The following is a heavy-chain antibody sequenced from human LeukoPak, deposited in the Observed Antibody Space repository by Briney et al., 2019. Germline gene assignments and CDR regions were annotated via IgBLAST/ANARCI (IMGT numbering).Heavy chain of an antibody. CDR3: ARDHREISVKIRAARYNWFDP. V-gene: IGHV4-39*07. CDR1: GGSISSGSYY. Sequence: SETLSLTCTVSGGSISSGSYYWGWIRQPPGKGLEWIGSTYYSGSTYYNPSLKSRVTISVDTSKNQFSLKLSSVTAADTAVYYCARDHREISVKIRAARYNWFDPWGQGTLVTVSS. D-gene: IGHD3-10*01. J-gene: IGHJ5*02. CDR2: TYYSGST.